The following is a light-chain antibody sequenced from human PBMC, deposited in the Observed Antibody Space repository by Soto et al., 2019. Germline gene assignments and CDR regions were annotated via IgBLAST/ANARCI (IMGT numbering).Light chain of an antibody. CDR1: QSISNSY. Sequence: EIVLTQSPGTLSLSPGERATLSCRASQSISNSYLAWYQQKPGQAPRLLLYDASSRATGNPDRVSGSGSGIDFTLTIRRLEPEDFAVYYCQQYERPPFAFGQGTKVEIK. J-gene: IGKJ2*01. CDR2: DAS. CDR3: QQYERPPFA. V-gene: IGKV3-20*01.